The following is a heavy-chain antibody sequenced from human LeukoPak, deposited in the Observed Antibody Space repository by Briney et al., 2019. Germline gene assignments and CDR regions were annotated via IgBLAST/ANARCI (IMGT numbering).Heavy chain of an antibody. CDR3: AKGYCSGGSCYSVGDFDY. CDR1: GFTLSSYG. D-gene: IGHD2-15*01. V-gene: IGHV3-30*18. J-gene: IGHJ4*02. CDR2: ISYDGSNK. Sequence: GGSLRLSCVASGFTLSSYGMHWVRQAPGKGLEWVAVISYDGSNKYYEDSVKGRFTISRDNSKNTLYLQMNSLRAEDTAVYYCAKGYCSGGSCYSVGDFDYWGQGTLVTVSS.